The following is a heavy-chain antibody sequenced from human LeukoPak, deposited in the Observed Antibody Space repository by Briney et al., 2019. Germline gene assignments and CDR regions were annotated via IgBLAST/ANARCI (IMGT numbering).Heavy chain of an antibody. CDR3: ARHYYGSGSYNY. V-gene: IGHV4-34*01. D-gene: IGHD3-10*01. CDR2: INHSGST. CDR1: GGSFSGYY. J-gene: IGHJ4*02. Sequence: SETLSLTCAVYGGSFSGYYWSWIRQPPGKGLEWIGEINHSGSTNYNPSLKSRVTISVDTSKNQFSLKLSSVTAADTAAYYCARHYYGSGSYNYWGQGTLVTVSS.